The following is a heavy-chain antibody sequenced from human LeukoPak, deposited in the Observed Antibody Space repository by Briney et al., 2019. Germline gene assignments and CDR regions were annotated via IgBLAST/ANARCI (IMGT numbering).Heavy chain of an antibody. D-gene: IGHD3-10*01. CDR1: GGSISSYY. V-gene: IGHV4-4*07. Sequence: SETLSLTCTVSGGSISSYYWSWIRQPAGKGLEWIGRIYTSGSTNYNPSLKSRVTMSVDTSKNQFSLKLSSVTVADTAVYYCARERVWFGELKGFDYWGQGTLVTVSS. CDR3: ARERVWFGELKGFDY. CDR2: IYTSGST. J-gene: IGHJ4*02.